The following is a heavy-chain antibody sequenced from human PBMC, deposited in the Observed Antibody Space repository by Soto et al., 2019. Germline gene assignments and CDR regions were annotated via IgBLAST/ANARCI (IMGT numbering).Heavy chain of an antibody. Sequence: SETLSLTCAVSGGSISSGGYCWSWIRQHPGKGLEWIGYIYNTGSTNYNPSLKSRVTISVDTSKNQFSLKLNSVTAADTAVYYCARDLWGYCGADCYPLDVWGQGTTVTVSS. J-gene: IGHJ6*02. CDR1: GGSISSGGYC. D-gene: IGHD2-21*02. CDR2: IYNTGST. CDR3: ARDLWGYCGADCYPLDV. V-gene: IGHV4-61*08.